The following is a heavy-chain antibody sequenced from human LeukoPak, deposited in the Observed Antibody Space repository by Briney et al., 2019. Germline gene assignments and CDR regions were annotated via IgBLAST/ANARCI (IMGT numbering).Heavy chain of an antibody. CDR3: ARGGVGGYDYFDS. CDR1: GGSIRSDDYY. CDR2: ITSSGST. D-gene: IGHD5-12*01. V-gene: IGHV4-30-4*01. Sequence: PSQTLSLTCTVSGGSIRSDDYYWSWIRQPPGKGLEWIGHITSSGSTDYSPSLKTRVSISVDTSKNQFSLSLNSVTVADTAVYYCARGGVGGYDYFDSWGQGTLVTVSS. J-gene: IGHJ4*02.